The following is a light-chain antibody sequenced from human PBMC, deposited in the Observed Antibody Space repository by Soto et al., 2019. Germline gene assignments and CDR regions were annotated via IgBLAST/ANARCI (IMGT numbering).Light chain of an antibody. V-gene: IGKV3-15*01. Sequence: EIKMAQSPDTLSVSPGERATLSCRASQSISSKLAWYQQRPGQAPRLLIYGASTRATGVPVRFRGGGSGTEFTLTISGLQSEDFAVYCRQQYDKWPPTFGGGTKVDIK. CDR3: QQYDKWPPT. J-gene: IGKJ4*01. CDR1: QSISSK. CDR2: GAS.